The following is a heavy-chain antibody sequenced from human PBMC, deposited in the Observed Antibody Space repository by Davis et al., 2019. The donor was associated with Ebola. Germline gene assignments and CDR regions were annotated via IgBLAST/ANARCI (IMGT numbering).Heavy chain of an antibody. D-gene: IGHD6-13*01. CDR1: GYTLTDLS. V-gene: IGHV1-46*01. CDR3: SIAAAGTNDY. Sequence: ASVKVSCKVSGYTLTDLSMHWVRQAPGQGLEWMGIINPSGGSTSYAQKFQGRVTMTRDTSTSTVYMELSSLRSEDTAVYYCSIAAAGTNDYWGQGTLVTVSS. J-gene: IGHJ4*02. CDR2: INPSGGST.